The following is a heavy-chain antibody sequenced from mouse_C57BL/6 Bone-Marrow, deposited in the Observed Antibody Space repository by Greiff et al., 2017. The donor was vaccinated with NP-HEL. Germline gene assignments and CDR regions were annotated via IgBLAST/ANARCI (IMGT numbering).Heavy chain of an antibody. J-gene: IGHJ3*01. Sequence: VKLQESGPELVKPGASVKISCKASGYAFSSSWMNWVKQRPGKGLEWIGRIYPGDGDTNYNGKFKGKATLTADKSSSTAYMQLSSLTSEDSAVYFCARGRWSWFAYWGQGTLVTVSA. D-gene: IGHD2-3*01. CDR3: ARGRWSWFAY. CDR1: GYAFSSSW. CDR2: IYPGDGDT. V-gene: IGHV1-82*01.